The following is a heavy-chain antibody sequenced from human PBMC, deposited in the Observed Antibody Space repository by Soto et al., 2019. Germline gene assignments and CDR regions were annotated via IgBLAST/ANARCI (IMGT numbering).Heavy chain of an antibody. CDR1: GCSTISDNY. D-gene: IGHD3-16*01. Sequence: SETLSLTCSVSGCSTISDNYWSLIRQPPGKGLEWIGHIYYSGNTDYNPSLKSRLDISIETSKNQFSLKLSSVTAADTAVYFCAREGGESSDGLYYFDSWGQGSLVTVSS. CDR2: IYYSGNT. V-gene: IGHV4-30-4*01. CDR3: AREGGESSDGLYYFDS. J-gene: IGHJ4*02.